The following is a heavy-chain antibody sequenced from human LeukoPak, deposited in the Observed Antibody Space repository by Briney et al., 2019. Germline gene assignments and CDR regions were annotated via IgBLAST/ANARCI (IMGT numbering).Heavy chain of an antibody. V-gene: IGHV3-7*05. CDR2: INQDGSEK. CDR3: FTTFSGPSI. Sequence: PGGSLRLSCAASGFSFSSHWMSWVRQAPGKGLEWVAIINQDGSEKYYVDSVKGRFSISRDNAKNSLELQVNSLRAEDTAVYYCFTTFSGPSIWGQGTLVTVSS. J-gene: IGHJ4*02. D-gene: IGHD2-15*01. CDR1: GFSFSSHW.